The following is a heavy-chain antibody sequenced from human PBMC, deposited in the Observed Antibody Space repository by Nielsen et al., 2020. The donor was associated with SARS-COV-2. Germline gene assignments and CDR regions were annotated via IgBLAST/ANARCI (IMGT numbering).Heavy chain of an antibody. CDR2: ISWDGGST. V-gene: IGHV3-43*01. J-gene: IGHJ4*02. Sequence: GESLKISCAASGFTFDDYTMHWVRQAPGKGLEWVSLISWDGGSTYYADSVKGRFTISRDNSKNSLYLQMNSLRTEDTALYYCAAGLGFDYWGQGTLVTVSS. CDR3: AAGLGFDY. D-gene: IGHD3-10*01. CDR1: GFTFDDYT.